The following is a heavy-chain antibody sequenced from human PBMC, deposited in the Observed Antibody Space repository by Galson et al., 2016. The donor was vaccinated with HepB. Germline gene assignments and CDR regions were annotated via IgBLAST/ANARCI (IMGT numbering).Heavy chain of an antibody. CDR3: VRTSYGNFYDVSRFPDI. Sequence: PALVKPTQPLKLPCTVNALSRSTKGVGVGWIRPSPGKAPEWPGPTYSDDDTRYTSSLTVRPPIYNDNSKNQVVFTMTNVDPLDTGTYYYVRTSYGNFYDVSRFPDIWGQGTMITVSS. D-gene: IGHD3-22*01. J-gene: IGHJ3*02. CDR1: ALSRSTKGVG. V-gene: IGHV2-5*04. CDR2: TYSDDDT.